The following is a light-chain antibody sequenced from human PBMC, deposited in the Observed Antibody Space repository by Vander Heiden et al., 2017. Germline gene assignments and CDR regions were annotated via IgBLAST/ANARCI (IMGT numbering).Light chain of an antibody. Sequence: DIVMTQSPDSLAASLGERATINCKSSQSVLYSSSNRNYLAWYQQKPGQPPKTLIYWASTRESGVPDRFSGSGSGTDFTLTISSLQAEDVAVYYCQQYYNTPYTFGQGTKLEIK. J-gene: IGKJ2*01. CDR3: QQYYNTPYT. CDR2: WAS. V-gene: IGKV4-1*01. CDR1: QSVLYSSSNRNY.